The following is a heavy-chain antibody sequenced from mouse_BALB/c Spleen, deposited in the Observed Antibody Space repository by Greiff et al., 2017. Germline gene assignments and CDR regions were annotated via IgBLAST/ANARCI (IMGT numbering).Heavy chain of an antibody. CDR2: ISSGGSYT. Sequence: EVQLVESGGGLVKPGGSLKLSCAASGFTFSSYAMSWVRQSPEKRLEWVAEISSGGSYTYYPDTVTGRFTISRDNAKNTLYLEMSSLRSEDTAMYYCAREITTVVEGYYAMDYWGQGTSVTVSS. V-gene: IGHV5-9-4*01. D-gene: IGHD1-1*01. J-gene: IGHJ4*01. CDR3: AREITTVVEGYYAMDY. CDR1: GFTFSSYA.